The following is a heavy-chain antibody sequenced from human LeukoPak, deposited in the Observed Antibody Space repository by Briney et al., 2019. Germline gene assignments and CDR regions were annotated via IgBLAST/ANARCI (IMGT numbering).Heavy chain of an antibody. D-gene: IGHD5-18*01. Sequence: ASVKVSCKASGYTFTGYYMHWVRQAPGQGLEWMGWINPNSGGTNYAQKFQGRVTMTRDTSISTAYMELSRLRSDDTAVYYCAGELDTAMADYFDYWGQGTLVTVSS. CDR3: AGELDTAMADYFDY. CDR1: GYTFTGYY. CDR2: INPNSGGT. J-gene: IGHJ4*02. V-gene: IGHV1-2*02.